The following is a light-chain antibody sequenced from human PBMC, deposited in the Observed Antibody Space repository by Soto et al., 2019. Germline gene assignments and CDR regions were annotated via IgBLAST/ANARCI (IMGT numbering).Light chain of an antibody. J-gene: IGKJ5*01. V-gene: IGKV3-11*01. CDR2: DAS. Sequence: EIVLTQSPATLSLSPGERATLSCRASQSVSNYLAWYQQKPGQAPRLLIYDASNRATGIPARFSGSWSGTDFTLTISSLEPEDFAVYYCQQRSNWSTFGQGTRLEIK. CDR3: QQRSNWST. CDR1: QSVSNY.